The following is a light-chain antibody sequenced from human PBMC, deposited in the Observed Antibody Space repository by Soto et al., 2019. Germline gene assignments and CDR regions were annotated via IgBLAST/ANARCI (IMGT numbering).Light chain of an antibody. Sequence: EIVLTQSPGTLSLSPGERATLSCRASQSVSTRYLAWYQQKPGQAPRLLICGASSTTTGIPDRFSGSGSWIDFTLTISRLEPEDFSVYYCQQYRNSPKYTFGQGTKLEI. V-gene: IGKV3-20*01. J-gene: IGKJ2*01. CDR2: GAS. CDR1: QSVSTRY. CDR3: QQYRNSPKYT.